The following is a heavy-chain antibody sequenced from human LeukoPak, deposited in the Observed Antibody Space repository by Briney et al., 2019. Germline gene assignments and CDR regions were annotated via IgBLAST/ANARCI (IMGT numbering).Heavy chain of an antibody. J-gene: IGHJ6*04. CDR1: GFTFSNAW. CDR3: TAGYSGYDYPFGMDV. D-gene: IGHD5-12*01. V-gene: IGHV3-15*01. Sequence: EGSLRLSCAASGFTFSNAWMSWVRQAPGKGLEWVGRIKSKTDGGTTDYAAPVKGRFTISRDDSKNTLYLQMNSLKTEDTAVYYCTAGYSGYDYPFGMDVWGKGTTVTVSS. CDR2: IKSKTDGGTT.